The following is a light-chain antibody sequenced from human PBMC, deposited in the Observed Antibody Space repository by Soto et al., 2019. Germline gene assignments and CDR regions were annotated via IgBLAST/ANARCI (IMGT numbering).Light chain of an antibody. Sequence: ILMTQSPATLSVSPGERVTLSCGASETISSNLAWYQHRPGQAPRLLIYGASTRAPGVPARFSGSGSGTDFTLAIITLQTEDSGLYYCQHYHNFPRTFRQGTKLEIK. CDR3: QHYHNFPRT. V-gene: IGKV3-15*01. CDR2: GAS. CDR1: ETISSN. J-gene: IGKJ2*01.